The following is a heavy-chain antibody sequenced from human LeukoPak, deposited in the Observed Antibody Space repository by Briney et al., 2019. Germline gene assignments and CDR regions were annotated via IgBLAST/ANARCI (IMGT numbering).Heavy chain of an antibody. CDR3: ARTMASPGSSY. J-gene: IGHJ4*02. D-gene: IGHD6-13*01. Sequence: ASLKVSCKASGYTFTDYYVHWVRQAPGQGLEWMGRIGPNSGGTNYAQEFQGRVTMTTDTSISTAYMELSGLRSDDTAVYYCARTMASPGSSYWGQGALVAVSS. CDR1: GYTFTDYY. CDR2: IGPNSGGT. V-gene: IGHV1-2*02.